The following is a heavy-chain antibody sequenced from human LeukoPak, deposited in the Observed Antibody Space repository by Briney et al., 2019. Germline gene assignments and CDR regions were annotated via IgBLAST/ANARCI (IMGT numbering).Heavy chain of an antibody. Sequence: SVKVSCKASGGTCSSYAISWVRQAPGQGLVWMGRIIPIFGTANYAQKFQGRVTITTDESTSTAYMELSSLRSEDTAVYYCARDSYSSGWTLFDYWGQGTLVTVSS. D-gene: IGHD6-19*01. CDR2: IIPIFGTA. CDR3: ARDSYSSGWTLFDY. CDR1: GGTCSSYA. V-gene: IGHV1-69*05. J-gene: IGHJ4*02.